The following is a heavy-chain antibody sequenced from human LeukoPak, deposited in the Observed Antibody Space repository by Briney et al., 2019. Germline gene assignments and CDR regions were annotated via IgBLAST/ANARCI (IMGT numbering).Heavy chain of an antibody. D-gene: IGHD6-19*01. Sequence: SETLSLTCTVSGGSICSYYWNWVRQPPGKGLEWIGYIYYSGSTNYNPSLKTRVTISVDTSKNQFSLKLSSVTAADTAVYYCARSYRSGWYYFYYWGQGTLVTVSS. CDR2: IYYSGST. V-gene: IGHV4-59*08. J-gene: IGHJ4*02. CDR1: GGSICSYY. CDR3: ARSYRSGWYYFYY.